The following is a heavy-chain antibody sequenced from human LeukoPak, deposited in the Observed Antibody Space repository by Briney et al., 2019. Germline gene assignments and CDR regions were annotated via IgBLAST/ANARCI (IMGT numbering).Heavy chain of an antibody. CDR3: ARKRVVPAPFDY. V-gene: IGHV4-59*01. CDR2: MYSGGTT. Sequence: SETLSLTCTVSDGSINGYYWSWIRQPPGKGLDWIGYMYSGGTTNYSPSLKSRVTISEDTSKNQFSLKLSSVTAADTAVYYCARKRVVPAPFDYWGQGTLVTVSS. J-gene: IGHJ4*02. CDR1: DGSINGYY. D-gene: IGHD2-2*01.